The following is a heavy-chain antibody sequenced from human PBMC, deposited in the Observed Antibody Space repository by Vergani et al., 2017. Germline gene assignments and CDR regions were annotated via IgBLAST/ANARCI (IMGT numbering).Heavy chain of an antibody. J-gene: IGHJ2*01. V-gene: IGHV4-39*01. D-gene: IGHD6-19*01. CDR2: IYYSGST. CDR1: GGSISSSSYY. Sequence: QLQLQESGPGLVKPSETLSLTCTVSGGSISSSSYYWGWIRQPPGKGLEWIGSIYYSGSTYYNPSLKSRVTISVDTSKNQFSLKLSSVTAADTAVYYCARPDSSGWYAHPVDWYFDLWGRGTLVTVSS. CDR3: ARPDSSGWYAHPVDWYFDL.